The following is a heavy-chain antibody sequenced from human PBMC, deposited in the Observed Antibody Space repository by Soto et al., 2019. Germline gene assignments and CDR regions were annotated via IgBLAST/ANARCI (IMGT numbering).Heavy chain of an antibody. CDR2: IDPSDSYT. D-gene: IGHD6-13*01. CDR1: GYSFTNYW. J-gene: IGHJ4*02. CDR3: ARSYSSSLYYFDY. Sequence: PGESLKISCKGSGYSFTNYWITWVRQMPGKGLEWMGRIDPSDSYTNYSPYFQGHVTISADKSISTAYLQWSSLKASDTAMYYCARSYSSSLYYFDYWGQGTLVTVSS. V-gene: IGHV5-10-1*01.